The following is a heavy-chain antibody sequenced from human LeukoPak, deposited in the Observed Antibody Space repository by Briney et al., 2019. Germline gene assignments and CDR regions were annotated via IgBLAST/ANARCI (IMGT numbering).Heavy chain of an antibody. J-gene: IGHJ4*02. CDR1: GFTFSSYA. V-gene: IGHV3-23*01. D-gene: IGHD2-21*02. Sequence: PGGSLRLSCAASGFTFSSYAMSWVRQAPGKGLEWVSAISGSGGSTYYADSVKGRFTISGDNSKNTLYLQMNSLRAEDTAVYYCAKDLSVVVTAIGYWGQGTLVTVSS. CDR3: AKDLSVVVTAIGY. CDR2: ISGSGGST.